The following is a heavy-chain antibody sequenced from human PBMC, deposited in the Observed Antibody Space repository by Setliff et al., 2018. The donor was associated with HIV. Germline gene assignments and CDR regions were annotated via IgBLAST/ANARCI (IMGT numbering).Heavy chain of an antibody. CDR3: ARSSYYYGSGLDS. CDR2: IIHSGST. CDR1: GGSFSGYY. Sequence: SETMSLTCAVYGGSFSGYYWSWIRQPPGKGLEWIGEIIHSGSTNYNPSLKSRLIISIDTSKSQISLTLTSLTTADTAVYYCARSSYYYGSGLDSWGQGTLVTVSS. V-gene: IGHV4-34*12. D-gene: IGHD3-10*01. J-gene: IGHJ5*02.